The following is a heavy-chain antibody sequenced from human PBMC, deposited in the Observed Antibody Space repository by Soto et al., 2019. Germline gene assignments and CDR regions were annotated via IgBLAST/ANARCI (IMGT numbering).Heavy chain of an antibody. D-gene: IGHD6-6*01. CDR3: GHRRSLASIAARPGWFDP. V-gene: IGHV2-5*02. CDR2: VYWDDEK. J-gene: IGHJ5*01. Sequence: QITLKESGPTLVKPTQTLTLTCTFSGFSLRTSGVGVGWIRQPQGKALEWLAFVYWDDEKRYSPSLKSRLTITRDTPINRVILTMTDMDPADTATYYCGHRRSLASIAARPGWFDPWGQGTLVPVSS. CDR1: GFSLRTSGVG.